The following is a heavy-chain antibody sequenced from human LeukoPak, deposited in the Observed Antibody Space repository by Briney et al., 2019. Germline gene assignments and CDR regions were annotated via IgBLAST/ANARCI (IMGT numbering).Heavy chain of an antibody. J-gene: IGHJ4*02. Sequence: SESLSLTCAVSGYSISSCYYWGWSRQPPGEGLEWIGSIYHSGSNYYNPSLKSRVTISVDTSKNQFSLKLSSVTAADTAVYYWARYFRSGPYWGQGTLVTVSS. D-gene: IGHD3-3*01. CDR2: IYHSGSN. CDR1: GYSISSCYY. V-gene: IGHV4-38-2*01. CDR3: ARYFRSGPY.